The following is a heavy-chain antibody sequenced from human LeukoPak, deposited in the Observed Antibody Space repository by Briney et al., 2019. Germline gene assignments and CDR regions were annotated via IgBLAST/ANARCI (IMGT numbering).Heavy chain of an antibody. CDR3: ARGDGYNLKGYYFDY. CDR2: ISSSSGYI. D-gene: IGHD5-24*01. J-gene: IGHJ4*02. CDR1: RFTFSGYS. Sequence: GGSLRLSCAASRFTFSGYSMNWVRQAPGKGLEWVSSISSSSGYIYYADSVKGRFTISRDNAKNSLYLQMNSLRAEDTAVYYCARGDGYNLKGYYFDYWGQGTLVTVSS. V-gene: IGHV3-21*01.